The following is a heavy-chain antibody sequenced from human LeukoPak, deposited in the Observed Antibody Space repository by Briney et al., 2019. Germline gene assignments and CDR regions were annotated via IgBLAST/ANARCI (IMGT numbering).Heavy chain of an antibody. CDR3: ARAPPLGYCNGGSCYVDY. D-gene: IGHD2-15*01. V-gene: IGHV3-21*01. J-gene: IGHJ4*02. CDR1: GFTFSNSG. CDR2: ISSGRSYI. Sequence: GGSLRLSCAASGFTFSNSGMHWVRQAPGKGLEWVSSISSGRSYIYYADSVKGRFTISRDNAKDSLFLQMNSLRAEDTAVYYCARAPPLGYCNGGSCYVDYWGQGTLVTVSS.